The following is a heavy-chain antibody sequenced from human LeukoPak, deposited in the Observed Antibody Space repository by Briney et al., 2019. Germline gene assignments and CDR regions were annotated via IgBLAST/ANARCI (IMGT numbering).Heavy chain of an antibody. CDR1: GFTFSSYG. CDR3: ARVAGAHAFDI. D-gene: IGHD1-26*01. Sequence: GGSLRLSCAASGFTFSSYGMHWVRQAPGKGLEWVAVIWYDGSNKYYADSVKGRFTISRDNSKNTLYLQMNSLRAEDTAVYYCARVAGAHAFDIWGQGTMVTVSS. V-gene: IGHV3-33*01. J-gene: IGHJ3*02. CDR2: IWYDGSNK.